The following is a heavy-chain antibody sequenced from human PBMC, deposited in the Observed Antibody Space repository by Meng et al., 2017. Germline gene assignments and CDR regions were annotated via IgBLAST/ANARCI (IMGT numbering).Heavy chain of an antibody. Sequence: QGQLGEAGTEVKEPGSSVRVSCKASGGTFSSHAISWVRQDPGQGLEWMGGIIPIFGTANYAQKFQGRVTITADKSTSTAYMELSSLRSEDTAVYYCAGGLMVDDYWGQGTLVTVSS. CDR2: IIPIFGTA. CDR3: AGGLMVDDY. V-gene: IGHV1-69*06. D-gene: IGHD2-15*01. CDR1: GGTFSSHA. J-gene: IGHJ4*02.